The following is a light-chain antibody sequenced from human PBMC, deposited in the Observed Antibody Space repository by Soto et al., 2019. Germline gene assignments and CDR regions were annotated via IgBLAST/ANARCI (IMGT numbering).Light chain of an antibody. CDR1: SSDVGGYNF. V-gene: IGLV2-8*01. Sequence: QSALTQPPSASGSPGQSVTISCTGTSSDVGGYNFVSWYQQHPGKAPKLMIYEVSKRPSGVPDRFSGSKSGNTASLTVSGLQAEDEADYYCCSYAGSNNLGVFGRGTKLTVL. J-gene: IGLJ3*02. CDR3: CSYAGSNNLGV. CDR2: EVS.